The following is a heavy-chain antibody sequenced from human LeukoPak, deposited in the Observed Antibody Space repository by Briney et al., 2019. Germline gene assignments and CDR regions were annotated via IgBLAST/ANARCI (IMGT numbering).Heavy chain of an antibody. CDR1: GGPISSYH. CDR3: ARDFSGSYFFDY. CDR2: IYTSGST. D-gene: IGHD1-26*01. J-gene: IGHJ4*02. Sequence: SETLSLTCTVSGGPISSYHWSWLRQPAWKGLEWIGRIYTSGSTNYNPPLKSRVTMSVDTSKNQFSLKLSSVTAADTAVYYCARDFSGSYFFDYWGQGTLVTVSS. V-gene: IGHV4-4*07.